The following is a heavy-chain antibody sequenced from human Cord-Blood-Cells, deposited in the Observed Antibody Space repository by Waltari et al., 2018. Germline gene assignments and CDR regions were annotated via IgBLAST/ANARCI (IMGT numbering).Heavy chain of an antibody. Sequence: EVQLVESGGGLIQPGGSLRLSCAASGFTVSSNYMSWVRQAPGKGLEVVSVIYSGGSTYYADSVKGRFTISRDNSKNTLYLQMNSLRAEDTALYYCARSYSNYYYYGMDVWGQGTTVTVSS. CDR3: ARSYSNYYYYGMDV. J-gene: IGHJ6*02. V-gene: IGHV3-53*01. D-gene: IGHD4-4*01. CDR2: IYSGGST. CDR1: GFTVSSNY.